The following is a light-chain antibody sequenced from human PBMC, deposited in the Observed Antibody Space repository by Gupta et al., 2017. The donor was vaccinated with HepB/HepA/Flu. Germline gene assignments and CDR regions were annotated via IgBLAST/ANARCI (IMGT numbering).Light chain of an antibody. V-gene: IGLV2-14*03. J-gene: IGLJ3*02. CDR3: SSYTSSSTKV. Sequence: QSALTQPASVSGSPGQSITISCTGTSSDVGGYNYVSWYQQHPGKAPKLMIYDVSNRPSGVSNRFSGSKSGNTASLTISGLQAEDEAEYYCSSYTSSSTKVFGGGPKLTVL. CDR2: DVS. CDR1: SSDVGGYNY.